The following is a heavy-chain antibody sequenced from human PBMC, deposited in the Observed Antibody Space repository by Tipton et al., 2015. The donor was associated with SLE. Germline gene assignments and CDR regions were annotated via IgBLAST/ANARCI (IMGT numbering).Heavy chain of an antibody. CDR1: GGSISSSSYY. CDR2: INHSGST. CDR3: ARETRAVADGTYYMDV. Sequence: TLSLTCTVSGGSISSSSYYWSWIRQPPGKGLEWIGEINHSGSTNYNPSLKSRVTISVDTSKNQFSLKLSSVTAADTAVYYCARETRAVADGTYYMDVWGIGTTVTVSS. J-gene: IGHJ6*03. D-gene: IGHD6-19*01. V-gene: IGHV4-39*07.